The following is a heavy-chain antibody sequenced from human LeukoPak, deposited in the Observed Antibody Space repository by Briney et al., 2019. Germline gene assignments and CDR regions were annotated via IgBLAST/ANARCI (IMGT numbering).Heavy chain of an antibody. J-gene: IGHJ4*02. CDR3: ASTGSPDYYDSSGYYRADDY. D-gene: IGHD3-22*01. V-gene: IGHV3-30*02. CDR1: GFTFNTYG. CDR2: IRYDGSKT. Sequence: GGSLRLSCEVSGFTFNTYGMHWVRQAPDKGLEWVAFIRYDGSKTYYADSVKGRFTISRDNSKNTLYLQMNSLRAEDTAVYYCASTGSPDYYDSSGYYRADDYWGQGTLVTVSS.